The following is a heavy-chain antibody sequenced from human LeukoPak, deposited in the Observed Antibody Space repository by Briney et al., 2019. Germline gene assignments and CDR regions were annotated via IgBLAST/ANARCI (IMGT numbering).Heavy chain of an antibody. CDR3: ARDLPLVGATAY. J-gene: IGHJ4*02. V-gene: IGHV4-39*07. CDR1: GGSISSSSYY. Sequence: SETLSLTCTVSGGSISSSSYYWGWIRQPPGKGLEWIGSIYYSGSTYYNPSLKSRVTISVDTSKNQFSLKLSSVTAADTAVYYCARDLPLVGATAYWGQGTLVTVSS. D-gene: IGHD1-26*01. CDR2: IYYSGST.